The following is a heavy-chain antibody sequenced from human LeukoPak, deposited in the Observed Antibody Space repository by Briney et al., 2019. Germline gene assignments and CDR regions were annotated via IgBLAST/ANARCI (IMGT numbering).Heavy chain of an antibody. V-gene: IGHV4-39*07. CDR3: ARYPGWNPGWFDP. J-gene: IGHJ5*02. D-gene: IGHD1-1*01. Sequence: SETLSLTCTVSGGSISTSNYYWGWIRQPPGKGLEWIGNIFYSGSTYYSPSLKSRVTISLDTSKNQFSLKLSSVTAADTAVYYCARYPGWNPGWFDPWGQGTLVTVSS. CDR2: IFYSGST. CDR1: GGSISTSNYY.